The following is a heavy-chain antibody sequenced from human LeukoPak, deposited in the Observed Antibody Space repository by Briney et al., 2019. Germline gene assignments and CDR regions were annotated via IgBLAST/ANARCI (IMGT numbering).Heavy chain of an antibody. CDR3: ARGEAVPIIGPIAPFDY. J-gene: IGHJ4*02. CDR2: IYTSGST. Sequence: SETLSLTCTVSGGSISSGSYYWSWIRQPAGKGLEWIGRIYTSGSTNYNPSLKSRVTISVDTSKNQFSLKLSSVTAADTAVYYCARGEAVPIIGPIAPFDYWGQGILVTVSS. D-gene: IGHD6-13*01. V-gene: IGHV4-61*02. CDR1: GGSISSGSYY.